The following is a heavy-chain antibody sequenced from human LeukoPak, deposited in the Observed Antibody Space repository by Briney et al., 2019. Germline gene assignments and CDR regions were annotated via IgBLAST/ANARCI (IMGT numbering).Heavy chain of an antibody. Sequence: GGSLRLSCAASGFTVSSVYMSWVRQAPGKGLEWVSIIYSGGSTFYTDSVKGRFTISRDNSKNTLYLQMNSLRGEDTAVYYCAAWYNWNDGFDYWGLGTMVTVSS. CDR3: AAWYNWNDGFDY. J-gene: IGHJ4*02. D-gene: IGHD1-20*01. CDR2: IYSGGST. V-gene: IGHV3-66*01. CDR1: GFTVSSVY.